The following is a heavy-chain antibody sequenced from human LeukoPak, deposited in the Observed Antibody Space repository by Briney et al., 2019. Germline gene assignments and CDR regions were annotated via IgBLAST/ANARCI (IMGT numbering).Heavy chain of an antibody. D-gene: IGHD3-3*01. Sequence: GGSLRLPCAASGFTFSSYAMHWVRQAPGKGLEWVAVISYDGSNKYYADSVKGRFTISRDNSKNTLYLQMNSLRAEDTAVYYCVRGAFYYDFWSGYYDYWGQGTLVTVSS. CDR2: ISYDGSNK. V-gene: IGHV3-30-3*01. CDR1: GFTFSSYA. J-gene: IGHJ4*02. CDR3: VRGAFYYDFWSGYYDY.